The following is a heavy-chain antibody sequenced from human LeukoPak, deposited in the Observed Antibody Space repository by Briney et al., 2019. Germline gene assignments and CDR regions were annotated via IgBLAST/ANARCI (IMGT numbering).Heavy chain of an antibody. V-gene: IGHV3-21*01. CDR2: ISTSSIYI. CDR3: ARSRRDGDYLLNAFDI. J-gene: IGHJ3*02. D-gene: IGHD4-17*01. Sequence: GGSLRLSCAASGLTFNTYNMNWVRQAPGKGLEWVSSISTSSIYIYYADSVKGRFTISRDNARNSLYLEMNSLRAEDTAVYYCARSRRDGDYLLNAFDIWGQGTMVTVSS. CDR1: GLTFNTYN.